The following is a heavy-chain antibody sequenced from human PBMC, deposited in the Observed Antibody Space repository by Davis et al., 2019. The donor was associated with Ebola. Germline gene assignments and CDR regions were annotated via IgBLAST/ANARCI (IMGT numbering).Heavy chain of an antibody. CDR1: GFTFSNYW. D-gene: IGHD1-26*01. CDR3: ASGGSYYLDEPSGD. V-gene: IGHV3-7*01. J-gene: IGHJ4*02. CDR2: IEQHGSET. Sequence: PGGSLRLSCAASGFTFSNYWLSWVRQAPGKGLEWVANIEQHGSETYYVDSVKGRFTISRDNAKNSLYLQMNSLRAEDTAVYYCASGGSYYLDEPSGDWGQGTLVTVSS.